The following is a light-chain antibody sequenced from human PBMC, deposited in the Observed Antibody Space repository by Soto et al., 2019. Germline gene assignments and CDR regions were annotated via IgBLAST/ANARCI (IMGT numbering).Light chain of an antibody. J-gene: IGLJ2*01. CDR1: SSNIGNNY. V-gene: IGLV1-51*01. CDR3: GTWDSSLSAVV. Sequence: QSVLTQPPSVSAAPGQKVTISYSGSSSNIGNNYVSWYQQLPGTAPKLLIYDNNKRPSGIPDRFSGSKSGTSATLGITGLQTGDEADYYCGTWDSSLSAVVFGGGTQLTVL. CDR2: DNN.